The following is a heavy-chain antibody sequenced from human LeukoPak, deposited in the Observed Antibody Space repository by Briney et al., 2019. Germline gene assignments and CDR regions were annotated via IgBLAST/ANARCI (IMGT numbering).Heavy chain of an antibody. CDR1: GYSFADYY. CDR2: IKPNSGGT. Sequence: ASVKVSCKASGYSFADYYMHWVRQAPGQGLEWMGWIKPNSGGTRSAQKFQGRVTMTRDMSTSTVYMELSSLRSEDTAVYYCARVNDGTIHYFDYWGQGTLVTVSS. CDR3: ARVNDGTIHYFDY. V-gene: IGHV1-2*02. J-gene: IGHJ4*02. D-gene: IGHD1-1*01.